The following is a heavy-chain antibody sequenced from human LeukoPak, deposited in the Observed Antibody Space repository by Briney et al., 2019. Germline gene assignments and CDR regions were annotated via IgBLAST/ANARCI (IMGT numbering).Heavy chain of an antibody. CDR1: GFTFSSYE. V-gene: IGHV3-48*03. CDR2: ISSSGSTI. J-gene: IGHJ4*02. Sequence: GGSLRLSCGASGFTFSSYEMNWVRQAPGKGLEWVSYISSSGSTIYYADSVKGRFTISRDNAKNSLYLQMNSLRAEDTALYYCAKDSVVTAIVGYFDYWGQGTLVTVSS. CDR3: AKDSVVTAIVGYFDY. D-gene: IGHD2-21*02.